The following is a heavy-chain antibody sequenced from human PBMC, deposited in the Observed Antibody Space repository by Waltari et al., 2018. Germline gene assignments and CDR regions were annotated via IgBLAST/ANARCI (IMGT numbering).Heavy chain of an antibody. V-gene: IGHV1-69*05. CDR3: ARVKIVGAKVNAFDI. CDR1: GGTFSSYA. CDR2: IIPIFGTA. J-gene: IGHJ3*02. Sequence: QVQLVQSGAEVKKTGSSVKVSCKASGGTFSSYAISWVRQAPGQGLEWMGGIIPIFGTANYGQKFQGRVTITTDESTSTAYMELSSLRSEDTAVYYCARVKIVGAKVNAFDIWGQGTMVTVSS. D-gene: IGHD1-26*01.